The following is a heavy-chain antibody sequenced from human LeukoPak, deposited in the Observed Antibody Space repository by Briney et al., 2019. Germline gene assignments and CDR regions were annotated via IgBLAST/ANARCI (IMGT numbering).Heavy chain of an antibody. CDR2: ISPYNGNT. CDR1: GYTFTNNY. V-gene: IGHV1-18*04. CDR3: ARVVTGYYRGDH. J-gene: IGHJ4*02. Sequence: ASVKVSCKASGYTFTNNYMHWVRQAPGQGLEWMGWISPYNGNTNYAQKLRGRVTMTTDTSTSTAYMELRSLRSDDTAVYYCARVVTGYYRGDHWGQGTLVTVSS. D-gene: IGHD3-9*01.